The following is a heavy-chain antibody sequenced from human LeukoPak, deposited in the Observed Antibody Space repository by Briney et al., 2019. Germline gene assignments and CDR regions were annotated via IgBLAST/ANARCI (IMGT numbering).Heavy chain of an antibody. J-gene: IGHJ5*02. CDR2: IYRGDSKT. CDR1: GYSFTSYL. CDR3: AGWLDRANWFDP. Sequence: GSSMMISCKGSGYSFTSYLIGWVRPMPGKRLEWMGIIYRGDSKTRYSPSCQGQVTISADKSIRTAYLQWSSLKASDTALYYCAGWLDRANWFDPWGQGTLVTVSS. V-gene: IGHV5-51*01. D-gene: IGHD3/OR15-3a*01.